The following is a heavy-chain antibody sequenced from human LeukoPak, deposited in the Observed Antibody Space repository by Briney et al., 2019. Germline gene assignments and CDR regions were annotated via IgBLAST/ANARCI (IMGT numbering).Heavy chain of an antibody. CDR2: ISGGGTGT. CDR3: AKEGGTGTRFDY. V-gene: IGHV3-23*01. CDR1: GFTFSSSA. J-gene: IGHJ4*02. Sequence: PGGSLRLSCAASGFTFSSSAVSWVRQAPGEGLYWVSAISGGGTGTYYADSVKGRFTISRDNSKNTLYLQMNSLRAEDTAVYYCAKEGGTGTRFDYWGQGTLVTVSS. D-gene: IGHD1-7*01.